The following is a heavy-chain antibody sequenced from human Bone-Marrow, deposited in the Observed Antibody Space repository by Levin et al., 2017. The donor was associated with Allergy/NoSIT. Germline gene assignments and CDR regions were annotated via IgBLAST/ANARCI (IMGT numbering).Heavy chain of an antibody. CDR1: GLTFSNYW. J-gene: IGHJ4*02. Sequence: PGGSLRLSCAASGLTFSNYWMHWVRQAPGKGLVWVSRISRDGSSTSSADSVQGRFTISRDNTKNTLYLQMSSLRAEDTAVYYCARGVHYSDSSRYYSFWDWGQGTSVTVSS. CDR2: ISRDGSST. CDR3: ARGVHYSDSSRYYSFWD. D-gene: IGHD3-22*01. V-gene: IGHV3-74*01.